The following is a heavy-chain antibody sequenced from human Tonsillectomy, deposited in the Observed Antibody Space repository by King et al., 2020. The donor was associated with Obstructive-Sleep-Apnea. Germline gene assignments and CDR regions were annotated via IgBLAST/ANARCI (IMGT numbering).Heavy chain of an antibody. V-gene: IGHV3-30*04. D-gene: IGHD3-9*01. Sequence: VQLVESGGGVVQPGRSLRLSCAASGFTFSSYAMHWVRQAPGKGLEWVAVISYDGSNKYYADSVKGRFTISRDNSKNTLYLQMNSLRAEDTAVYYCARDLKGTYYDILTGYYDYWGHGTLVTVSS. CDR2: ISYDGSNK. J-gene: IGHJ4*01. CDR1: GFTFSSYA. CDR3: ARDLKGTYYDILTGYYDY.